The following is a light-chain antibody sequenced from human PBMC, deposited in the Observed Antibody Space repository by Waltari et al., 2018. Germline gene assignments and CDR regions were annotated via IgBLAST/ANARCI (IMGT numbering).Light chain of an antibody. J-gene: IGKJ4*01. CDR2: LGS. Sequence: DIVMTQSQLSLPVTPGEPASIFCRSSHSLLHANGNNYLDLYLPKPGPSPQFLIYLGSHRGSGVTGRLTGSGSSNNFTRKINRVEADDVGIYYCMEALQTVPTFGGGTTVEIK. V-gene: IGKV2-28*01. CDR1: HSLLHANGNNY. CDR3: MEALQTVPT.